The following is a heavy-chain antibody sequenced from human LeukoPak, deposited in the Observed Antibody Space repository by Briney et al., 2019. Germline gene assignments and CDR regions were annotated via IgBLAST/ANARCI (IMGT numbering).Heavy chain of an antibody. CDR2: ISWNSGSI. CDR3: ARRPYSDTSGRLSDV. V-gene: IGHV3-9*01. Sequence: GGSLRLSCAASGFTFDDYAMHWVRQAPGKGLEWVSGISWNSGSIGYADSVKGRFTISRDNAKNSLYLQMNSLRDEDTAVYFCARRPYSDTSGRLSDVWGQGTTVTVSS. D-gene: IGHD3-22*01. J-gene: IGHJ6*02. CDR1: GFTFDDYA.